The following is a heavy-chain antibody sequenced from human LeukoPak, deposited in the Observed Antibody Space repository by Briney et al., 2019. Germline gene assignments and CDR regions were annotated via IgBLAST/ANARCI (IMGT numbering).Heavy chain of an antibody. J-gene: IGHJ4*02. CDR3: ARTLYIASAPGGFDY. Sequence: SETLSLTCAVYGGSFSGYYWSWIRQPPGKGLEWIGEINHSGSTNYNPSLKSRVTMSVDTSKNQFSLKLSSVTAADTAVYYCARTLYIASAPGGFDYWGQGTLVTVSS. CDR1: GGSFSGYY. V-gene: IGHV4-34*01. CDR2: INHSGST. D-gene: IGHD3-16*01.